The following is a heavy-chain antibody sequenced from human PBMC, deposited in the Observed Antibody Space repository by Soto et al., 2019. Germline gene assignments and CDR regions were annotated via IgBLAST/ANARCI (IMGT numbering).Heavy chain of an antibody. Sequence: GXSLSLSCAASGXTFSSYAIHWVRQAPGKGLEWVAVISYDGSNKYYAESVKSRFTISRDNSKNTLYLQMNSLSAEDTAVYYCARDIALQHYYYYGMDVWGQGTTVTVS. J-gene: IGHJ6*02. CDR1: GXTFSSYA. V-gene: IGHV3-30-3*01. CDR3: ARDIALQHYYYYGMDV. D-gene: IGHD6-13*01. CDR2: ISYDGSNK.